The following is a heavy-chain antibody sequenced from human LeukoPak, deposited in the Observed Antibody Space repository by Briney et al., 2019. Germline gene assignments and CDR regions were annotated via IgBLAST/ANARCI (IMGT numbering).Heavy chain of an antibody. CDR1: GYSISSGYY. CDR2: IYHSGST. D-gene: IGHD1-14*01. CDR3: ARRSETVMARPFDS. J-gene: IGHJ4*02. Sequence: SETLSLTCTVSGYSISSGYYWGWIRQPPGKGLEWIGSIYHSGSTYYNPSLKSRVSMSLDTSKNQVSLKLTSVTAADTAVYYCARRSETVMARPFDSWGQGTLVIVSS. V-gene: IGHV4-38-2*02.